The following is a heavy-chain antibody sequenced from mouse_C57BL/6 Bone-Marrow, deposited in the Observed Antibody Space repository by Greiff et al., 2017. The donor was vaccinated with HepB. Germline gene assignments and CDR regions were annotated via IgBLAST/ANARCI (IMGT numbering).Heavy chain of an antibody. CDR2: ISYSGST. CDR1: GYSITSDY. D-gene: IGHD2-1*01. CDR3: ARLNYPYYYAMDY. V-gene: IGHV3-8*01. Sequence: EVQGVESGPGLAKPSQTLSLTCSVTGYSITSDYWNWIRKFPGNKLEYMGYISYSGSTYYNPSLKSRISITRDTSKNQYYLQLNSVTTEDTATYYCARLNYPYYYAMDYWGQGTSVTVSS. J-gene: IGHJ4*01.